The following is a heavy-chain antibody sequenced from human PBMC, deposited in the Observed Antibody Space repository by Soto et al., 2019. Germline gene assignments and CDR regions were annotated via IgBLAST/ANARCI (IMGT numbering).Heavy chain of an antibody. D-gene: IGHD3-16*01. Sequence: QVQLQVSGPGLVKPSETLSLTCTVSGGSIGTYFWSWIRQSPGKGLEWIGYISYSGSTNYNPSLKSRVTISVDTSKNQFSLNRISVTAADTAVYYCAGGPYFYGMDVWGQGTTVTVSS. J-gene: IGHJ6*02. CDR2: ISYSGST. CDR3: AGGPYFYGMDV. CDR1: GGSIGTYF. V-gene: IGHV4-59*01.